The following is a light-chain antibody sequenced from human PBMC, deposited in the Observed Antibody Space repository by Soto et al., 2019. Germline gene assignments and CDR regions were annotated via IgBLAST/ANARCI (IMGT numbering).Light chain of an antibody. Sequence: LGIPQSIAPLAVSTGAPATLSVRASQSLGGNLAWYQQSSGQAPRLLIFRASSRATGVPARFSASGSGTEFTLTITSLQSEDSAVYYCQEYNYWHPITVGGGTKVDIK. CDR3: QEYNYWHPIT. J-gene: IGKJ4*01. CDR2: RAS. CDR1: QSLGGN. V-gene: IGKV3-15*01.